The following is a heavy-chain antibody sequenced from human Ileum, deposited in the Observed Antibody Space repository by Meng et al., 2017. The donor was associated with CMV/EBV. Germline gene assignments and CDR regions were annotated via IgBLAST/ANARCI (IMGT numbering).Heavy chain of an antibody. J-gene: IGHJ6*02. CDR1: GLTFNIYW. Sequence: GESLKISCAASGLTFNIYWMHWVRQAPGKGLVWVSQINGDGSRTNYADSVKGRFTISRDNAKNTLYLQMNSLRAEDTAVYYCARDYSYGLDVWGQGTTVTVSS. CDR2: INGDGSRT. CDR3: ARDYSYGLDV. V-gene: IGHV3-74*01.